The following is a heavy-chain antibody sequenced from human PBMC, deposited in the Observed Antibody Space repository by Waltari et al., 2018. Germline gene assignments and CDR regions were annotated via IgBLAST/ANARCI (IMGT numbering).Heavy chain of an antibody. Sequence: QVQLVESGGGVVQPGRSLRLSCAASEFTFRSYAMHWVRQAPGKGLEWVAVISYNGRNIYYVDSVKGRFTISRDNSNKTLYLQMNSLRPEDTAVYYCARDYCDRTNCHGMDVCGQGTTVTVSS. D-gene: IGHD3-22*01. CDR2: ISYNGRNI. CDR1: EFTFRSYA. V-gene: IGHV3-30*04. J-gene: IGHJ6*02. CDR3: ARDYCDRTNCHGMDV.